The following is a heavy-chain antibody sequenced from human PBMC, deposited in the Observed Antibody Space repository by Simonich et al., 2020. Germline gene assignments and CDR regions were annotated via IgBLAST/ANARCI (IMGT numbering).Heavy chain of an antibody. CDR3: ARDRSGYDQHHFDY. CDR1: GYTFTGYY. J-gene: IGHJ4*02. V-gene: IGHV1-2*02. Sequence: QVQLVQSGAEVKKPGASVKVSCKASGYTFTGYYMHWGRQAPGQGLEWRGRNNPNRGGTNYAQKFQGRGTMTRDTSISTAYMELSRLRSDDTAVYYCARDRSGYDQHHFDYWGQGTLVTVSS. D-gene: IGHD5-12*01. CDR2: NNPNRGGT.